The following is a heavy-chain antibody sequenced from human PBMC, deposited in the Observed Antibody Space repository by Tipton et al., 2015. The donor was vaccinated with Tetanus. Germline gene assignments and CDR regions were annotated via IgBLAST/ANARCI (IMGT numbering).Heavy chain of an antibody. CDR3: AKPDPSPHCSGGSCYSGYDY. CDR2: ISGSGGST. D-gene: IGHD2-15*01. CDR1: GFTFSSYA. J-gene: IGHJ4*02. V-gene: IGHV3-23*01. Sequence: SLRLSCAASGFTFSSYAMSWVRQAPGKGLEWVSAISGSGGSTYYANSVKGRFTISRDNSKNTLYLQMNSLRAEDTAVYYCAKPDPSPHCSGGSCYSGYDYWGQGTLVTVSS.